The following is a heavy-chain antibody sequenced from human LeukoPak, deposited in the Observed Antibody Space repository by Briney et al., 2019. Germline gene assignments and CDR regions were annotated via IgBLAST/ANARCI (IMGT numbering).Heavy chain of an antibody. J-gene: IGHJ4*02. CDR1: GYSISSGYY. CDR3: ARVSRLYHDTSGRIFDY. Sequence: SETLSLTCTVSGYSISSGYYWGWIRQPPGKGLEWIGYIYYSGSTNYNPSLKSRVTISVDTSKNQFSLKLSSVTAADTAVYYWARVSRLYHDTSGRIFDYWGQGTLVTVSS. CDR2: IYYSGST. V-gene: IGHV4-38-2*02. D-gene: IGHD3-22*01.